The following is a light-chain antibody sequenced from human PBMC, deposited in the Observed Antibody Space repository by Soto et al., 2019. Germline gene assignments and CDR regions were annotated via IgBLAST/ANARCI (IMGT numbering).Light chain of an antibody. Sequence: EIVMTQSPATLSVSPGERATLSCRASQSISSNLAWYQQKPGQAPRLLMFRTSSRATGFPARFSGSGSGTEFNLTISSLQSEDFGVYYCQQYEGWPRTFGLGTKVEIQ. CDR2: RTS. J-gene: IGKJ2*01. CDR1: QSISSN. V-gene: IGKV3-15*01. CDR3: QQYEGWPRT.